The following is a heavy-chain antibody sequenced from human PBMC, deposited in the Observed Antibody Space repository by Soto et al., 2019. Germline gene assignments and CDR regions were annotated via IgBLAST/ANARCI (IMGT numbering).Heavy chain of an antibody. Sequence: EVQLVESGGGLVKPGGSLRLSCAASGFTFSNAWMSWVRQAPGKGLEWVGRIKSKTDGGTTDYAAPVKGRFTISRDDSKNTLYMQMNSLKTEDTAVYYCTTDPGARDIVVVPAADDYYYYYYMDVWGKGTTVTVSS. J-gene: IGHJ6*03. CDR3: TTDPGARDIVVVPAADDYYYYYYMDV. CDR1: GFTFSNAW. D-gene: IGHD2-2*01. V-gene: IGHV3-15*01. CDR2: IKSKTDGGTT.